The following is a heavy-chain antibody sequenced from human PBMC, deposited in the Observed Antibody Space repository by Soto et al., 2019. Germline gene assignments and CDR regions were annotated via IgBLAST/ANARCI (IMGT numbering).Heavy chain of an antibody. CDR1: GYTFTGYY. D-gene: IGHD1-1*01. CDR3: ARDGSFSWTDPRYYGMDV. CDR2: INPNSGGT. Sequence: ASVKVSCKASGYTFTGYYMHWVRQAPGQGLEWMGWINPNSGGTNYAQKFQGWVTMTRDTSISTAYMELSRLRSDDTAVYYCARDGSFSWTDPRYYGMDVWGQGTTVTVSS. J-gene: IGHJ6*02. V-gene: IGHV1-2*04.